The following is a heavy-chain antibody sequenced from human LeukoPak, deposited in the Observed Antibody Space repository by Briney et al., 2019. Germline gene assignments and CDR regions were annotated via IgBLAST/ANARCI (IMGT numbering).Heavy chain of an antibody. V-gene: IGHV1-18*01. CDR1: GYTFTSYG. CDR2: ISAYNGNT. CDR3: ARDSLNGDPYYFDY. J-gene: IGHJ4*02. Sequence: RASVKVSCKASGYTFTSYGISWVRQAPGQGLEWMGWISAYNGNTNYAQKLQGRVTTTTDTSTSTAYMELRSLRSDDTAVYYCARDSLNGDPYYFDYWGQGTLVTVSS. D-gene: IGHD4-17*01.